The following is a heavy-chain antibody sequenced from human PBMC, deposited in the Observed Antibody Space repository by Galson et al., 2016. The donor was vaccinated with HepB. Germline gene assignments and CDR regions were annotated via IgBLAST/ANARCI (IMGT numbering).Heavy chain of an antibody. J-gene: IGHJ4*02. V-gene: IGHV1-46*01. CDR1: GYTFTTYH. D-gene: IGHD1-1*01. CDR3: ARDPTPSGTTNKSFFFDY. Sequence: SVKVSCKASGYTFTTYHMHWVRQAPGQGLEWMGIVNPNGGITSHAQKFQGRVTVTRDTSTSTVHMELSSLRSDDTAGYYCARDPTPSGTTNKSFFFDYWGQGTLVTVSS. CDR2: VNPNGGIT.